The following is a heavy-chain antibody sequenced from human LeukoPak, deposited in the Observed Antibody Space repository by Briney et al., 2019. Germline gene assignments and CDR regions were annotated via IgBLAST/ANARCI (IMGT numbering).Heavy chain of an antibody. J-gene: IGHJ4*02. D-gene: IGHD3-16*02. CDR2: TNPNSGGT. CDR1: GYTFTGYY. CDR3: ARDLKFGGVIVPPGY. V-gene: IGHV1-2*06. Sequence: GASVKVSCKASGYTFTGYYMHWVRHAPGQGLEWMGRTNPNSGGTNYAQKFQGRVTMTRDTSISTAYMELSRLRSDDTAVYYCARDLKFGGVIVPPGYWGQGTLVTVSS.